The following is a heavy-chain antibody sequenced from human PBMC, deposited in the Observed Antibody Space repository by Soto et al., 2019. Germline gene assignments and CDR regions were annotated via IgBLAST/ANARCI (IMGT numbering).Heavy chain of an antibody. CDR2: IYYSGST. CDR3: ARHFLANYYGSGSYPETTYYYYYGMDV. Sequence: KSSETLSLTCTVSGGSISSSSYYWGWIRQPPGKGLEWIGSIYYSGSTYYNPSLKSRVTISVDTSKNQFSLKLSSVTAADTAVYYCARHFLANYYGSGSYPETTYYYYYGMDVWGQGTTVTVSS. CDR1: GGSISSSSYY. D-gene: IGHD3-10*01. J-gene: IGHJ6*02. V-gene: IGHV4-39*01.